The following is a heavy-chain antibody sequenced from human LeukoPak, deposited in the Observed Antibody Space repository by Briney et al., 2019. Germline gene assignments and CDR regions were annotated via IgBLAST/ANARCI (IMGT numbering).Heavy chain of an antibody. CDR3: AREGYSYGFDY. V-gene: IGHV4-61*02. Sequence: SQTLSLTCTASGGSISSGSYYWSWLRQPAGTGLEWIGRIYTSGSTNYNPSLKSRVTISVDTSKNQFSLKLSSVTAADTAVYYCAREGYSYGFDYWGQGTLVTVSS. J-gene: IGHJ4*02. D-gene: IGHD5-18*01. CDR2: IYTSGST. CDR1: GGSISSGSYY.